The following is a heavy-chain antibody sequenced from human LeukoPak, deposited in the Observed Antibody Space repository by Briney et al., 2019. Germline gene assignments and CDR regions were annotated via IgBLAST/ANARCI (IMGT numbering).Heavy chain of an antibody. Sequence: GGSLRLSCAASGFIFSCCGLLWVRQAPGKGLEWVAVIWADGSNKYYADSVKGRFTISRDNSKNTLYLQMNSLRAEDTAVYYCAKAGVRSGSYTYYFDYWGQGTLVTVSS. CDR1: GFIFSCCG. CDR3: AKAGVRSGSYTYYFDY. V-gene: IGHV3-33*06. J-gene: IGHJ4*02. CDR2: IWADGSNK. D-gene: IGHD3-10*01.